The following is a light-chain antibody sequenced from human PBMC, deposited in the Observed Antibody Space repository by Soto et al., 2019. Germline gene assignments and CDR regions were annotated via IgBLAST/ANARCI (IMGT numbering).Light chain of an antibody. CDR2: EFS. Sequence: QSALTQPASVSGSPGQSITIYCTGTSSDVGSYNLVSWYQQHPGKAPKLMIYEFSKRPSGVSNRFSGSKSGNTASLTISGLQAEDEADYYCCSYAGSSSSYVFGTGTKLTVL. V-gene: IGLV2-23*02. CDR1: SSDVGSYNL. CDR3: CSYAGSSSSYV. J-gene: IGLJ1*01.